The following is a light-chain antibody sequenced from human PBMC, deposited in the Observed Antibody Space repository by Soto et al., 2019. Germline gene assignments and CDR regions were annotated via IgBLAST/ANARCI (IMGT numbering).Light chain of an antibody. J-gene: IGLJ2*01. V-gene: IGLV1-44*01. CDR3: AAWDDSLNGVV. Sequence: QSVLTQPPSASGTPGQRVTISCSGSSSNIGSHVVNWYQQLPGTAPKLLIYSNNQRPSGVPDRFSGSKSGTSASLAISGLQSEEEADYYCAAWDDSLNGVVFGRGTKLTVL. CDR2: SNN. CDR1: SSNIGSHV.